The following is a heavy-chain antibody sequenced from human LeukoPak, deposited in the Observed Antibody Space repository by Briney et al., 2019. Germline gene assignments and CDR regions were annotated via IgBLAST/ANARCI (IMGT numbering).Heavy chain of an antibody. CDR1: GFTFSSYE. CDR3: ARIYERWSYGYKFWADEYYFDY. Sequence: GGSLRLSCAASGFTFSSYEMNWVRQAPGKGLEWVSYISSSGSTIYYADSVKGRFTISRDNAKNSLYLQMNSLRAEDTAVYYCARIYERWSYGYKFWADEYYFDYWGQGTLVTVSS. CDR2: ISSSGSTI. J-gene: IGHJ4*02. V-gene: IGHV3-48*03. D-gene: IGHD5-18*01.